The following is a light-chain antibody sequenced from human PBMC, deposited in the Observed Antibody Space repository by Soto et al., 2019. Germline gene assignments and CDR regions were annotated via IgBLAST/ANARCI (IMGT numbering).Light chain of an antibody. Sequence: EIVLTQSPATLSLSPGERVTLSCRASQSVSSSLAWYQLKPGQAPRLLIYDASNRATGIPARFSGSGSGTDFTLTISSLEPEDFALYYCQQRSDWPPYTFGQGTKLEI. V-gene: IGKV3-11*01. CDR1: QSVSSS. J-gene: IGKJ2*01. CDR2: DAS. CDR3: QQRSDWPPYT.